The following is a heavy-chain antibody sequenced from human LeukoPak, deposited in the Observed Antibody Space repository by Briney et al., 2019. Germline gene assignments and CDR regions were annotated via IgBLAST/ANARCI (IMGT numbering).Heavy chain of an antibody. J-gene: IGHJ4*02. V-gene: IGHV4-38-2*01. CDR3: ARAPRDSSSSNYLRRFDY. Sequence: SQTLSLTCAVSGYSISSDNYWVWIRQPPGQGLEWTGGIYHSGSPYYNPSLKSRVTMSVDTSKNQFSLKLSSVTAADTAVYYCARAPRDSSSSNYLRRFDYWGQGTLVTVSS. D-gene: IGHD3-22*01. CDR1: GYSISSDNY. CDR2: IYHSGSP.